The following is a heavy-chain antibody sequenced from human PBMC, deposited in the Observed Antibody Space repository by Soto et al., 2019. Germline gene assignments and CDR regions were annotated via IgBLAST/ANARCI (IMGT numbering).Heavy chain of an antibody. V-gene: IGHV4-34*01. J-gene: IGHJ4*02. D-gene: IGHD5-12*01. Sequence: PSETLSLTCAVYGGSLSGYYWSWIRQPPGKGLEWIGEISHRGGTNYNPSLKSRVTISVDTSKNQFSLKVTSVTAADTAVYYCAREWLGSRGYVDYWGQGALVTVSS. CDR1: GGSLSGYY. CDR2: ISHRGGT. CDR3: AREWLGSRGYVDY.